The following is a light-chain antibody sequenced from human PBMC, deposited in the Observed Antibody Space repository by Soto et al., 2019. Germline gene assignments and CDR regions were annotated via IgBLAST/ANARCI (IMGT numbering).Light chain of an antibody. V-gene: IGKV1-27*01. J-gene: IGKJ3*01. Sequence: DIQMTQSPSSLSATVGDRVTITCRASQDISNYLAWHQQKPGKVPKLLIYAASTLQPGVPSRFSGSGSGTDFTLTISSLQPEDVATYDCQKYNGAPPETFGPGTKVAIK. CDR2: AAS. CDR1: QDISNY. CDR3: QKYNGAPPET.